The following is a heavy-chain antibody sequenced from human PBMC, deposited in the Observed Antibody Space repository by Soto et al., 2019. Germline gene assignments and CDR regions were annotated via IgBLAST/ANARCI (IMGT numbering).Heavy chain of an antibody. D-gene: IGHD3-16*01. CDR3: ARPLWTSGCGEVFDY. CDR2: SWYDEREE. V-gene: IGHV3-33*01. J-gene: IGHJ4*02. Sequence: QVQLVESGGGVAQPGGSLRLSCATSGFPFGSYSMHWVRQAPGKGPEWVATSWYDEREERYVDSVKGRFTISRDNSKSPLYLQMNSLRAEDTSVYYCARPLWTSGCGEVFDYWGQGTLVTVSS. CDR1: GFPFGSYS.